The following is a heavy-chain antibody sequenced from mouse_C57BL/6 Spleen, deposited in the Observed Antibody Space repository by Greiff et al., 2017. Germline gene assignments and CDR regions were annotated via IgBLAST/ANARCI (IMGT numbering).Heavy chain of an antibody. CDR2: ISGGGGNT. CDR1: GFTFSSYT. CDR3: ARHAGGPYAMDY. Sequence: EVKLQESGGGLVKPGGSLKLSCAASGFTFSSYTMSWVRQTPEKRLEWVATISGGGGNTYYPDSVKGRFTISRDNAKNTLYLQMSSLRSEDTALYYCARHAGGPYAMDYWGQGTSVTVSS. V-gene: IGHV5-9*01. D-gene: IGHD1-1*02. J-gene: IGHJ4*01.